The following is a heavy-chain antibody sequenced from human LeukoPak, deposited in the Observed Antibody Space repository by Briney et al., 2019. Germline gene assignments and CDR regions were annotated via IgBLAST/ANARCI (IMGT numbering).Heavy chain of an antibody. CDR3: AKDGTTTVTFDY. Sequence: GGSLRLSCAASGFTFSSYAMSWVRQAPGKGLEWVSVISGSGGSTCYRDSVKGRFTISRDNSKNTLYLQMNSLTAGDTAVYFCAKDGTTTVTFDYWGQGTLVTVSS. D-gene: IGHD4-11*01. CDR1: GFTFSSYA. CDR2: ISGSGGST. J-gene: IGHJ4*02. V-gene: IGHV3-23*01.